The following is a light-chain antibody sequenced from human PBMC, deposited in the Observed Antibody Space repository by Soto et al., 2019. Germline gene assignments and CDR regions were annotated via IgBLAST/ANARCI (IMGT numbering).Light chain of an antibody. CDR2: GVS. Sequence: QSVLTQPASVSGSPGQSITISCTGTSSDVGGYNYVSWYQQHPGKAPKLMISGVSNRPSGVSNRFSGSKSGNTASLTISGLQTEEEADYYCISYTTSVTYVFGTGTKVTVL. CDR3: ISYTTSVTYV. V-gene: IGLV2-14*01. J-gene: IGLJ1*01. CDR1: SSDVGGYNY.